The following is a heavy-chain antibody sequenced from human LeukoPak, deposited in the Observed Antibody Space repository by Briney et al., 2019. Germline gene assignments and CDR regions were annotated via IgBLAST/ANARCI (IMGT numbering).Heavy chain of an antibody. D-gene: IGHD6-19*01. CDR2: ISYDGSNK. Sequence: GRSLRLSCAASGFTFSNYGLHWVRQAPGKGLEWVAVISYDGSNKYYADSVKGRFVISRDDSKNTLYLHLNSLRAEDTAVYYCAKVREEQWLVLIDWWGRGTLVTVSS. CDR3: AKVREEQWLVLIDW. CDR1: GFTFSNYG. J-gene: IGHJ4*02. V-gene: IGHV3-30*18.